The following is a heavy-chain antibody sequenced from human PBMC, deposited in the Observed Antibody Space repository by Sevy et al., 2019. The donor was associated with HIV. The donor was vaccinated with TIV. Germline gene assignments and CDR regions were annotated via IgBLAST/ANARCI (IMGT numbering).Heavy chain of an antibody. Sequence: ASVKVSCKASEYTFTTYYMHWVRQAPGQGLEWMGMINPRGGSTSYAEKFQGRVTMTRDTSTSTVYMELSSLRSEDTAVYYCAKDQYGTGSYTYDYWGQGTLVTVSS. D-gene: IGHD3-10*01. J-gene: IGHJ4*02. CDR1: EYTFTTYY. V-gene: IGHV1-46*01. CDR3: AKDQYGTGSYTYDY. CDR2: INPRGGST.